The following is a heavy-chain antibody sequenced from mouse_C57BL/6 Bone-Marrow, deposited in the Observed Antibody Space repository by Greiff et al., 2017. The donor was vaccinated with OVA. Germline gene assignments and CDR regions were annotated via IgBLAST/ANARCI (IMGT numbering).Heavy chain of an antibody. V-gene: IGHV1-64*01. CDR1: GYTFTSYW. CDR2: IHPNSGST. J-gene: IGHJ1*03. D-gene: IGHD2-3*01. Sequence: QVQLQQPGAELVKPGASVKLSCKASGYTFTSYWMHWVKQRPGQGLEWIGMIHPNSGSTNYNQKFKGKSTLTVDKSSSTAYMPLSSLTSEDSAVYYCARADGYYRYYDDWGKGTTVTVSS. CDR3: ARADGYYRYYDD.